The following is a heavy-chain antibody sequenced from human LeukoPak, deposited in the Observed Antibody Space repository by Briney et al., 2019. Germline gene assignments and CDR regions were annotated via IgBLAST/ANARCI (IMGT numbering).Heavy chain of an antibody. V-gene: IGHV3-21*01. CDR3: ARDRVAPFYYFHY. D-gene: IGHD2-15*01. CDR1: GFTFSSYS. CDR2: ISSSSSYI. Sequence: PGGSLRLSCAASGFTFSSYSMDWVRQAPGKGLEWVSSISSSSSYIYYADSVKGRFTNSRDNAKDSPYLQMNSLRAEDTAVYYCARDRVAPFYYFHYWGQGTLVTVSS. J-gene: IGHJ4*02.